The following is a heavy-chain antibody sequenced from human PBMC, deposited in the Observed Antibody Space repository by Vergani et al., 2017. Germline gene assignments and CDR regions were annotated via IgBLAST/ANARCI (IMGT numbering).Heavy chain of an antibody. D-gene: IGHD3-22*01. CDR3: AAIPPGPNYYDSSGYSEAFDY. V-gene: IGHV3-74*01. CDR1: GFTFSSYW. CDR2: INSDGSST. Sequence: EVQLVESGGGLVQPGGSLRLSCAASGFTFSSYWMHWVRHAPGKGLVWVSRINSDGSSTSYADTVKGRFTISRDNAKNTLYPQMNSLRAEDTAVYYCAAIPPGPNYYDSSGYSEAFDYWGQGTLVTVSS. J-gene: IGHJ4*02.